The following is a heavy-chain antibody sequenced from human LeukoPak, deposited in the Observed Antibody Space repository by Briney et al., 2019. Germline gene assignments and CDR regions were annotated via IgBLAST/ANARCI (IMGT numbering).Heavy chain of an antibody. J-gene: IGHJ3*02. CDR2: IRSKANSYAT. CDR1: GFTFSGSA. V-gene: IGHV3-73*01. Sequence: PGGSRRLSCAASGFTFSGSAMHWVRQASGKGLEWVGRIRSKANSYATAYAASVKGRFTISRDDSKNTAYLQMNSLKTEDTAVYYCTSRAVADSADIWGQGTMVTVSS. D-gene: IGHD6-19*01. CDR3: TSRAVADSADI.